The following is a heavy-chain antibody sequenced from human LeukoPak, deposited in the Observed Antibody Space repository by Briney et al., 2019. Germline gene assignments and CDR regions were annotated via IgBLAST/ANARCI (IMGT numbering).Heavy chain of an antibody. CDR2: NYYSGST. CDR3: ARGRPGVLEWLPTPFDY. J-gene: IGHJ4*02. Sequence: NPAETLSLTCTVSGGSISSYYGSWIRQPPGKGLEWIGYNYYSGSTNYNPSLKSRVTISVDTSKNQFSLKLSSVTAADTAVYYCARGRPGVLEWLPTPFDYWGQGTLVTVSS. D-gene: IGHD3-3*01. V-gene: IGHV4-59*01. CDR1: GGSISSYY.